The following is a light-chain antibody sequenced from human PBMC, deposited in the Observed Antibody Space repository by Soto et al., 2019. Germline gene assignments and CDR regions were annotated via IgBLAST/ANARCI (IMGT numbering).Light chain of an antibody. CDR1: QSVTTNY. CDR3: QQYGSSPPT. J-gene: IGKJ4*01. Sequence: EIVLTQSPGTLSLSPGEGATLSCRASQSVTTNYLAWYQQKPGQAPRLLISGASNRATGIPDRFSGSGSGTDFTHTISRLEPEGVAVYYCQQYGSSPPTCGGGTKVEIK. CDR2: GAS. V-gene: IGKV3-20*01.